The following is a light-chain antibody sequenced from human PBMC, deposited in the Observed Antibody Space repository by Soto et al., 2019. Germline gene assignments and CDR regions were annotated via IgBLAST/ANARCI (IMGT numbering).Light chain of an antibody. CDR1: SGYSNYK. CDR3: GADHGSGSNFLVV. J-gene: IGLJ2*01. Sequence: QLVLTQPPSASASLGASVTLTCTLSSGYSNYKVDWYQQRPGKGPRFVMRVGTGGIVGSKGDGIPDRFSVLGSGLNRYLTIKNTQEEDESDYHCGADHGSGSNFLVVFGGGTQLTVL. CDR2: VGTGGIVG. V-gene: IGLV9-49*01.